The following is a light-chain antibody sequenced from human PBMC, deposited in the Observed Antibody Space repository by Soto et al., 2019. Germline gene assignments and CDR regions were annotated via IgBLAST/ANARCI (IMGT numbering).Light chain of an antibody. Sequence: EIVLTQSPATLSLSPGERATLSVRASQSVSSKLAWYQQKPGQAPRLLIYGASTRATGIPARFSGSGSGTDFTLTISRLEPEDFAVYYCQQYGSSGTFGQGTKVDIK. CDR3: QQYGSSGT. CDR2: GAS. V-gene: IGKV3-20*01. CDR1: QSVSSK. J-gene: IGKJ1*01.